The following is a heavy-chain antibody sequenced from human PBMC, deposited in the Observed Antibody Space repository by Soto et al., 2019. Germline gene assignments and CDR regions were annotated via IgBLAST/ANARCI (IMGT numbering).Heavy chain of an antibody. CDR3: AKDVAEAGDDQYYFYY. CDR1: GFTFSSYG. D-gene: IGHD6-13*01. CDR2: ISYDGSNK. J-gene: IGHJ4*02. V-gene: IGHV3-30*18. Sequence: QVQLVESGGGVVQPGRSLSLSCAASGFTFSSYGMHWVRQAPGKGLEWVAVISYDGSNKYYADSVKGRFTISRDKSKDTLYLHMNSLRVADTAVDYCAKDVAEAGDDQYYFYYWGQGTLVTVSS.